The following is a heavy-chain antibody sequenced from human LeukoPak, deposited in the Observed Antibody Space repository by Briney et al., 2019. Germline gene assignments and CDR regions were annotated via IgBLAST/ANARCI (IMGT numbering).Heavy chain of an antibody. CDR2: FDPEDGET. CDR1: GYTLTELS. V-gene: IGHV1-24*01. J-gene: IGHJ4*02. CDR3: ATWPIDARDRYYYDSSGDRGFYFDY. Sequence: ASVKVSCKVSGYTLTELSMHWVRQAPGKGLEWMGGFDPEDGETIYAQKFQGRVTMTEDTSTDTAYMELSSLRSEDTAVYYCATWPIDARDRYYYDSSGDRGFYFDYWGQGTLVTVS. D-gene: IGHD3-22*01.